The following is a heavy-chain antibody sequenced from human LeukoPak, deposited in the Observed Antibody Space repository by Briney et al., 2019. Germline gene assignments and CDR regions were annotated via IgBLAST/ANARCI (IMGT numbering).Heavy chain of an antibody. V-gene: IGHV3-9*01. CDR2: ISWNSGSI. CDR1: GFTFDDYA. CDR3: AKAWDTAMGPFDY. J-gene: IGHJ4*02. D-gene: IGHD5-18*01. Sequence: GGSLRLSCAASGFTFDDYAMHRVRQAPGKGLEWVSGISWNSGSIGYADSVKGRFTISRDNAKNSLYLQMNSLRAEDTALYYCAKAWDTAMGPFDYWGQGTLVTVSS.